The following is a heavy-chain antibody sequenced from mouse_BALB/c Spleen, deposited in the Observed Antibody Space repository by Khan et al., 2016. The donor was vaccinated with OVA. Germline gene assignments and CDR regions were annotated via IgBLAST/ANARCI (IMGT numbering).Heavy chain of an antibody. CDR2: ISYSGNT. D-gene: IGHD2-10*02. CDR1: GYSITSDYA. V-gene: IGHV3-2*02. Sequence: EVQLQESGPGLVKPSQSLSLTCTVTGYSITSDYAWNWIRQFPGNKQEWMGYISYSGNTKYNPSLKSRISVTRDTSKNQFFLQLNSVTTEDTATYYCARVYGGDFDYWGQGTTLTVSS. J-gene: IGHJ2*01. CDR3: ARVYGGDFDY.